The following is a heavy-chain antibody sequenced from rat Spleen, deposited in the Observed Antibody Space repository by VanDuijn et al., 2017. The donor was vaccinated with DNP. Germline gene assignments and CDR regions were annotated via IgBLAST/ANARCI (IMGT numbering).Heavy chain of an antibody. Sequence: QVQLKESGPGLVQPSQTLSLTCAVSGFSLTTNGVSWVRQPPGKGLEWIAAISSGGKTYYNSALKSRLRISRDTSKSHVFLRMNSLQTEDTAIYFCTREREPNNNPFYFDCWGQGVMVTVSS. CDR1: GFSLTTNG. D-gene: IGHD1-10*01. J-gene: IGHJ2*01. CDR3: TREREPNNNPFYFDC. V-gene: IGHV2S12*01. CDR2: ISSGGKT.